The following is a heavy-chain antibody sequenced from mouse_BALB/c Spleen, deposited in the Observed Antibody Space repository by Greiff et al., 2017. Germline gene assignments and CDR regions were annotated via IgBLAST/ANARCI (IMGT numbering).Heavy chain of an antibody. CDR2: ISSGGSYT. CDR3: AREGYGNWYFDV. D-gene: IGHD2-10*02. CDR1: GFTFSSYA. J-gene: IGHJ1*01. Sequence: EVMLVESGGGLVKPGGSLKLSCAASGFTFSSYAMSWVRQTPEKRLEWVATISSGGSYTYYPDSVKGRFTISRDNAKNTLYLQMSSLRSEDTAMYYCAREGYGNWYFDVWGAGTTVTVSS. V-gene: IGHV5-9-1*01.